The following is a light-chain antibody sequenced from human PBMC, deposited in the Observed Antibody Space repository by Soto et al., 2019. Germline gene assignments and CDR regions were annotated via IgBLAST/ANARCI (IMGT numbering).Light chain of an antibody. CDR3: QQSYNHPVT. Sequence: DIQMTQSPSSLSASVGDRVSITCRASQNINTRLNWFYQKPGEAPKLLIYAASILHSGVPSRFSDSGSGTDFTLTISSLQPEDFATYYCQQSYNHPVTFGQGTRVDIK. J-gene: IGKJ5*01. CDR1: QNINTR. CDR2: AAS. V-gene: IGKV1-39*01.